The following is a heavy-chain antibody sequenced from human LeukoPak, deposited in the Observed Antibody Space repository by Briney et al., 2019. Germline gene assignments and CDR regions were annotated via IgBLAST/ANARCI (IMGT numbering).Heavy chain of an antibody. D-gene: IGHD2-15*01. CDR1: GGSISSRSYN. J-gene: IGHJ4*02. Sequence: SETLSLTCTVSGGSISSRSYNWGWIRQPPGKGLEWIGSIYYSGSTYYNPSLKSRVTISVDTSKNQFSLKLSSVTAADTAVYYCARDWWSGYFDYWGQGTLVTVSS. CDR3: ARDWWSGYFDY. V-gene: IGHV4-39*07. CDR2: IYYSGST.